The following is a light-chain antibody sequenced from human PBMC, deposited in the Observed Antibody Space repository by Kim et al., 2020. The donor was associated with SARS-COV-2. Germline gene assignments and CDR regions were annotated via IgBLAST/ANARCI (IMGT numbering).Light chain of an antibody. V-gene: IGKV1-5*01. J-gene: IGKJ1*01. CDR3: LQYYSYRT. CDR1: QSIITW. Sequence: DIQMTQSPSTLSASVGDEVTITYRASQSIITWLAWYQQKAGKAPKLLIYDASTLEAGVPSRFSGSGSGTEFTLTISSLQPDDFATYYCLQYYSYRTFGQGTKVEIK. CDR2: DAS.